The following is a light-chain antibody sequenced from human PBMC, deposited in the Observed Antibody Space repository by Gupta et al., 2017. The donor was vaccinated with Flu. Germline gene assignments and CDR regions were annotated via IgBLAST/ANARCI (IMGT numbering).Light chain of an antibody. CDR3: MLYMGFGIWM. J-gene: IGLJ3*02. CDR1: SGSVSTSYY. Sequence: QTVVTQEPSFSVSPGRTVTLTCGLPSGSVSTSYYPSWYQQTPGQAPRTLVYSTNTRSSGVPGRFSGSILGNKAALTITGAQADDESHYYCMLYMGFGIWMFGGGTKLTVL. CDR2: STN. V-gene: IGLV8-61*01.